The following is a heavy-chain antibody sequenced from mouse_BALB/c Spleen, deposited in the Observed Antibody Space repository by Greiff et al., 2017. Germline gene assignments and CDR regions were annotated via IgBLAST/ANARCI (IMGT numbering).Heavy chain of an antibody. CDR3: ARPTVVARAFDD. CDR1: GFNIKDYY. D-gene: IGHD1-1*01. J-gene: IGHJ2*01. CDR2: IDPENGNT. Sequence: VQLQQSGAELVRPGALVKLSCKASGFNIKDYYMHWVKQRPEQGLEWIGWIDPENGNTIYDPKFQGKASITADTSSNTAYLQLSSLTSEDTAVYYCARPTVVARAFDDWGQGTTLTVSS. V-gene: IGHV14-1*02.